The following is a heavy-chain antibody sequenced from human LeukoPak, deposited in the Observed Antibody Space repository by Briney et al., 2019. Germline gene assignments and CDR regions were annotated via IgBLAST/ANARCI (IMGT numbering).Heavy chain of an antibody. J-gene: IGHJ3*02. V-gene: IGHV4-38-2*01. CDR3: ARGDYPQAFDI. CDR2: IYTSGST. CDR1: GYSISSGYY. D-gene: IGHD4-17*01. Sequence: SETLSLTCADSGYSISSGYYWGWIRQPTGKGLEWIGRIYTSGSTNYNPSLKSRVTISVDTSKNQFSLKLSSVTAADTAVYYCARGDYPQAFDIWGQGTMVTVSS.